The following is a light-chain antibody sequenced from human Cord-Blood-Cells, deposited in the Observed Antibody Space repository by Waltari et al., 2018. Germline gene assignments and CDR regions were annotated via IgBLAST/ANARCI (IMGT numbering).Light chain of an antibody. J-gene: IGKJ1*01. CDR1: KSISSY. CDR2: AAS. CDR3: QQSYSTPWT. Sequence: DIKMTQSQSSMSASVGDRVTITCRASKSISSYLNWYQQKPGKAPKLLIYAASSLQSGVPSRFSGSGSGTDFTLTISSLQPEDFATYYCQQSYSTPWTFGQGTKVEIK. V-gene: IGKV1-39*01.